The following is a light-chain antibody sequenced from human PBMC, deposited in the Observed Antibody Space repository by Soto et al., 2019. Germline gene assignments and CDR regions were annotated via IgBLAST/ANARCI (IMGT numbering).Light chain of an antibody. J-gene: IGLJ1*01. CDR1: SSNLGVGYD. Sequence: QSVLTQPPSVSGAPGQRVTISCTGTSSNLGVGYDVHWYQQLPGTAPKLMIYEVSKRPSGVPDRFSGSKSGNTASLTISGLQAADEADYYCSLYTSENAYVFGTGTKLTVL. CDR3: SLYTSENAYV. CDR2: EVS. V-gene: IGLV1-40*01.